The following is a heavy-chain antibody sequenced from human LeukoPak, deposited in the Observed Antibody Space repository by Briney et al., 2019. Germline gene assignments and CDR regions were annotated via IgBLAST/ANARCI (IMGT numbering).Heavy chain of an antibody. Sequence: GGSLRLACVPSGFTFSSHWMHWVRQGPGKGLQCIARIKNDATYADYAGSVKGRFTISRDNAKNALYLQMNSLRAEDTALYYCVRDDDFYSIDFLGQGTLVTVSS. J-gene: IGHJ4*02. CDR2: IKNDATYA. V-gene: IGHV3-74*01. CDR1: GFTFSSHW. CDR3: VRDDDFYSIDF. D-gene: IGHD2-21*02.